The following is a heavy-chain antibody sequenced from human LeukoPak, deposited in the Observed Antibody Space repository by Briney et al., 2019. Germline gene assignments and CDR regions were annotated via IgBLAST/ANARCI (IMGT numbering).Heavy chain of an antibody. CDR3: ARTGYSSSWHY. CDR1: GGSISSSSYY. J-gene: IGHJ4*02. Sequence: SETLSLTCTVSGGSISSSSYYWGWGRQPPGTGGEGVGSIYYSGSTYDNPSLKSRVTISVDTSKKQLSLKLSSVTAADTAVYYCARTGYSSSWHYWGQGTLVIVSS. V-gene: IGHV4-39*01. CDR2: IYYSGST. D-gene: IGHD6-13*01.